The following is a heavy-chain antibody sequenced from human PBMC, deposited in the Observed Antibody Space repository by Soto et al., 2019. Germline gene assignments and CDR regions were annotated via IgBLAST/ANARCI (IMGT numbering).Heavy chain of an antibody. CDR1: GYTFTGYF. D-gene: IGHD3-10*01. CDR2: INPYSGGA. J-gene: IGHJ5*02. Sequence: ASVKVSCKASGYTFTGYFMHWVRQAPGQGLEWVGWINPYSGGADYAQSFQGRVTMTRDTSISTVYMELSRLRFDDTAVYYCARVIRGAYYNSPLDTWGQGTVVTVYS. V-gene: IGHV1-2*02. CDR3: ARVIRGAYYNSPLDT.